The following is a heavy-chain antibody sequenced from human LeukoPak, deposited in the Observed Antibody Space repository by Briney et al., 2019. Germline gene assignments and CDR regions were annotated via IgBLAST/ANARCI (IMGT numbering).Heavy chain of an antibody. V-gene: IGHV4-34*01. CDR3: ARATYYYDSSGYLRVYYFDY. Sequence: PSETLSLTCAVYGGSFSGYYWSWIRQPPGKGLEWIGEINHSGSTNYNPSLKSRVTISVDTSKNQFSLKLSSVTAADTAVYYCARATYYYDSSGYLRVYYFDYWGQGTLVTVSS. J-gene: IGHJ4*02. CDR1: GGSFSGYY. D-gene: IGHD3-22*01. CDR2: INHSGST.